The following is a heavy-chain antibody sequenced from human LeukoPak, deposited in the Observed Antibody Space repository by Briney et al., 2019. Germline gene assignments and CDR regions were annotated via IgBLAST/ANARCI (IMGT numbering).Heavy chain of an antibody. CDR2: ISGSGGST. CDR3: AKDTEPYYYDSSGLGAFDI. V-gene: IGHV3-23*01. CDR1: GFTFSSYA. J-gene: IGHJ3*02. Sequence: GGSLRLSCAASGFTFSSYAMSWVRQAPGKGLEWVTAISGSGGSTYYADSVKGRFTISRDNYKNTLYLQMISLRAEDTAVYYCAKDTEPYYYDSSGLGAFDIWGQGTMVTVSS. D-gene: IGHD3-22*01.